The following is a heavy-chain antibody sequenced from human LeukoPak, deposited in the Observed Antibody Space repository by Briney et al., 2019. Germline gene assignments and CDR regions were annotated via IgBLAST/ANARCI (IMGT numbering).Heavy chain of an antibody. CDR3: ARKGYCSSTSCYRGRVWYFDL. V-gene: IGHV4-30-2*01. CDR2: IYHSGST. Sequence: LSLTXXXXXGSIXXGGYSWSWLRQPPGTGLEWVGYIYHSGSTYYNPSLKSRVTISVDRSKNQFSLKLSSVTAADTAVYYCARKGYCSSTSCYRGRVWYFDLWGRGTLVTVSS. J-gene: IGHJ2*01. CDR1: XGSIXXGGYS. D-gene: IGHD2-2*01.